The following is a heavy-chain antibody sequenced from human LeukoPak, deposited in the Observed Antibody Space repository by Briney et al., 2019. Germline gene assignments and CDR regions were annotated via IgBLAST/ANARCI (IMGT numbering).Heavy chain of an antibody. CDR3: AKLEGSGWSGYMDV. CDR2: ISYDGSNK. CDR1: GFTFSSYA. D-gene: IGHD6-19*01. Sequence: GGSLRLSCAASGFTFSSYAMHWVRQAPGKGLEWVAVISYDGSNKYYADSVKGRFTISRDNSKNTLYLQMNSLRAEDTAVYYCAKLEGSGWSGYMDVWGKGTTVIVS. J-gene: IGHJ6*03. V-gene: IGHV3-30-3*02.